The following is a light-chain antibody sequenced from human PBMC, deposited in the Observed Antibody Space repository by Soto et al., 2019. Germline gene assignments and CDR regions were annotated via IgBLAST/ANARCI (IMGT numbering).Light chain of an antibody. Sequence: DIHMTRSPSSLSASVVYIFTITCRSSQSIVTYLNWYLQKPGKAPKLLIYAASNLQSGVPSRFSGSGSGTDFTLTISSLQPEDFATYFCQQSYSTPPWTFGQGTKVDIK. CDR1: QSIVTY. V-gene: IGKV1-39*01. CDR3: QQSYSTPPWT. CDR2: AAS. J-gene: IGKJ1*01.